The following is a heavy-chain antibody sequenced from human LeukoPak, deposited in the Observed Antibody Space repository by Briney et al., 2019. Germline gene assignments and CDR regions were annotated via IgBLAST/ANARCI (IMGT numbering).Heavy chain of an antibody. Sequence: SETLSLTCTVSGGSISSYYWSWIRQPPGKGLEWIAYIYYSGSTNYNPSLKSRVTISVDTSKNQFSLTLSTVTAADTAVYYCAGYQSYYYMDVWGKGTTVTVSS. J-gene: IGHJ6*03. CDR3: AGYQSYYYMDV. CDR1: GGSISSYY. CDR2: IYYSGST. D-gene: IGHD6-13*01. V-gene: IGHV4-59*01.